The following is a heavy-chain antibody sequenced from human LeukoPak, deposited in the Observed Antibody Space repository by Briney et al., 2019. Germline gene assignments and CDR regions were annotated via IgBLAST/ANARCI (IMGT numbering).Heavy chain of an antibody. CDR3: ARDLYIAAAGTIYYYGMDV. V-gene: IGHV4-59*01. CDR1: GGSISSYY. Sequence: SETLSLTYTVSGGSISSYYWSWIRQPPGKGVEWIGYIYYSGSTNYNPSLKSRVTISVDTSKNQFSLKLNSVTTADTAVYYCARDLYIAAAGTIYYYGMDVWGQGTTVTVSS. CDR2: IYYSGST. J-gene: IGHJ6*02. D-gene: IGHD6-13*01.